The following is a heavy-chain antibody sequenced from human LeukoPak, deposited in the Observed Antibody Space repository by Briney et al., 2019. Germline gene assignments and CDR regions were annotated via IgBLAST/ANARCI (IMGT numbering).Heavy chain of an antibody. Sequence: SETLSLTCTVSGASLSNYHWSWIRQPPGKGLEWLAYINYSGSTRYNPSLQSRVTISVDTSKNQFSLKLSSVTAADTAVYYCARAVSRLQGFDPWGQGTLVTVSS. V-gene: IGHV4-59*08. CDR2: INYSGST. CDR1: GASLSNYH. D-gene: IGHD4-11*01. CDR3: ARAVSRLQGFDP. J-gene: IGHJ5*02.